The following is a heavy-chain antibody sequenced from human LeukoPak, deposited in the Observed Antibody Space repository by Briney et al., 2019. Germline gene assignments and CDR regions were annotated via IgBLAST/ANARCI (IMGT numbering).Heavy chain of an antibody. CDR3: AKCPHGYDSSGYNV. D-gene: IGHD3-22*01. CDR1: GFTFSKYV. V-gene: IGHV3-30*18. Sequence: HAGGSLRLSCAASGFTFSKYVMHWVRQAPGKGLEWLATISYDGSNKYYADSVKGRFTISRDNSKSTLYLQMSSLKTEDTAVYYCAKCPHGYDSSGYNVWGQGTTVTVSS. CDR2: ISYDGSNK. J-gene: IGHJ6*02.